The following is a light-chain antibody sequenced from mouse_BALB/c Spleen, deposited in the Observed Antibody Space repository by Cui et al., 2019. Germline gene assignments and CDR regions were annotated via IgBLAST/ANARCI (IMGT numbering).Light chain of an antibody. V-gene: IGKV19-93*01. J-gene: IGKJ2*01. CDR3: LQYDNLLT. CDR2: YTS. Sequence: DLQVPPSPSSLSASLRGQVTIPTKASRDINKYIAWYQHNPGKGNRLLIHYTSTFQAGIPSRFSGRWSGRYYSFSISNLEAEDIATYYCLQYDNLLTFGGGTKLEIK. CDR1: RDINKY.